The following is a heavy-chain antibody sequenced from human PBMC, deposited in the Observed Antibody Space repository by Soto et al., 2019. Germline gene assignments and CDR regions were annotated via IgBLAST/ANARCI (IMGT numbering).Heavy chain of an antibody. CDR2: IIPILGIA. D-gene: IGHD3-9*01. CDR3: ARVVLTRSYQINWFGP. V-gene: IGHV1-69*02. CDR1: GGTFSSYT. J-gene: IGHJ5*02. Sequence: GASVKVSCKASGGTFSSYTISWVRQAPGQGLEWMGRIIPILGIANYAQKFQGRVTITADKSTSTAYMELSSLRSEDTAVDYCARVVLTRSYQINWFGPWGQGTPVTVSS.